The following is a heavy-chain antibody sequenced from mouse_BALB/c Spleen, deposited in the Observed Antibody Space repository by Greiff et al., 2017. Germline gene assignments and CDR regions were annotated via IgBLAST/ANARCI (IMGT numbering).Heavy chain of an antibody. D-gene: IGHD4-1*01. CDR2: ISYDGSN. CDR1: GYSITSGYY. CDR3: ASLGRYYFDY. J-gene: IGHJ2*01. V-gene: IGHV3-6*02. Sequence: VQLQQSGPGLVKPSQSLSLTCSVTGYSITSGYYWNWIRQFPGNKLEWMGYISYDGSNNYNPSLKNRISITRDTSKNQFFLKLNSVTTEDTATYYCASLGRYYFDYWGQGTTLTVSS.